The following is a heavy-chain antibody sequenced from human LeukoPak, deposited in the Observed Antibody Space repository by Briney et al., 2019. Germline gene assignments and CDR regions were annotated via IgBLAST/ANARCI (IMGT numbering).Heavy chain of an antibody. Sequence: GGSLRLSCTASGFTFGDYAMSWVRQAPGKGREWVGFIRSKAYGWTTEYAASVKGRFTISRDDSKSIAYLQMNSLKTEDTAVYYCTLGKYYDFWSGYYKDPNWFDPWGQGTLVTVSS. V-gene: IGHV3-49*04. CDR1: GFTFGDYA. J-gene: IGHJ5*02. D-gene: IGHD3-3*01. CDR2: IRSKAYGWTT. CDR3: TLGKYYDFWSGYYKDPNWFDP.